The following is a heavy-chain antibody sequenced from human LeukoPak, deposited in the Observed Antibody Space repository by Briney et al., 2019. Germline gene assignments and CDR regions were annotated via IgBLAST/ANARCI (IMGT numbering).Heavy chain of an antibody. CDR3: AKDKMSYGDYMDV. Sequence: PGGSLRLSCAASGFSVSASYMSWVRQAPGKGLEWVSTISGPGSSTYSADSVKGRFTISRDNSKNTLYLQMNSLRAEDTAVYYCAKDKMSYGDYMDVWGKGTTVTISS. D-gene: IGHD4-17*01. V-gene: IGHV3-53*05. CDR1: GFSVSASY. CDR2: ISGPGSST. J-gene: IGHJ6*03.